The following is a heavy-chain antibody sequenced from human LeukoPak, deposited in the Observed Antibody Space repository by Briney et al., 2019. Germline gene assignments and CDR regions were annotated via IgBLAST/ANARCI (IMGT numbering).Heavy chain of an antibody. Sequence: PSETLSLTCTVSGGSISSSSYYWGWIRQPPGKGLEWIGSLYYGGNTYYNPSLKSRVTISVDTSKNQFSLKLSSVTAADTAVYYCARSEGDFWSGYYIEYWGQGTLVTVSS. CDR1: GGSISSSSYY. CDR3: ARSEGDFWSGYYIEY. V-gene: IGHV4-39*01. J-gene: IGHJ4*02. CDR2: LYYGGNT. D-gene: IGHD3-3*01.